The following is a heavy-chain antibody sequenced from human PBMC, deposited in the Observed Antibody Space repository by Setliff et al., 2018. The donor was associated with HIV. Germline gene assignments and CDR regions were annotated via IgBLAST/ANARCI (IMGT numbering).Heavy chain of an antibody. Sequence: PSETLSLTCNVSGDSIGTGTHYWAWIRQPPGKGLEWIGSLYGHSSTYYTKSLRGRVTISADTSKNQFSLRLSSVTALDTAVHYCARDNDSSGWPLDYWGQGTLVTVSS. CDR2: LYGHSST. J-gene: IGHJ4*02. CDR3: ARDNDSSGWPLDY. CDR1: GDSIGTGTHY. V-gene: IGHV4-39*02. D-gene: IGHD6-19*01.